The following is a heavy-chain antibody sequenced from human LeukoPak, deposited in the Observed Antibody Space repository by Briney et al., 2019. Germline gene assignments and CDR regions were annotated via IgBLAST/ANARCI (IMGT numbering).Heavy chain of an antibody. CDR2: ISSSSSTI. CDR1: GFTFSSYS. D-gene: IGHD4/OR15-4a*01. Sequence: GGSLRLSCAASGFTFSSYSMNWVRQAPGKGLEGVSYISSSSSTIYYADSVKGRFTISRDNAKNSLYLQMNSLRAEDTAVYYCARDQPGTGLTTGSVDYWGQGTLVTVSS. V-gene: IGHV3-48*01. J-gene: IGHJ4*02. CDR3: ARDQPGTGLTTGSVDY.